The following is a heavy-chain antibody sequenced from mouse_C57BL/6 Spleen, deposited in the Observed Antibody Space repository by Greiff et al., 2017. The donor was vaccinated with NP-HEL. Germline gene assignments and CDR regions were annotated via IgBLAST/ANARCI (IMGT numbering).Heavy chain of an antibody. V-gene: IGHV1-4*01. CDR2: INPSSGYT. CDR1: GYTFTSYT. J-gene: IGHJ4*01. Sequence: QVQLQQPGAELARPGASVKMSCKASGYTFTSYTMHWVKQRPGQGLEWIGYINPSSGYTKYNQKFKDKATLTADKSSSTAYMQLSSLTSEDAAVYYCARGATTVVADYAMDDWGQGTSVTVSS. D-gene: IGHD1-1*01. CDR3: ARGATTVVADYAMDD.